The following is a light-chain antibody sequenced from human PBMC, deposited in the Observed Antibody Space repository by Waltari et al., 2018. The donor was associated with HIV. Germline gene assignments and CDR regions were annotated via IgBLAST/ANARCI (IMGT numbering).Light chain of an antibody. J-gene: IGKJ1*01. Sequence: IVMTLSPASLPVSLGERATITCQSSQCLLSSSNSKNNLAWYQQKPGQAPKLLIYCASTRQSGVPDRFRGSESGTDFTLTITRLQAEDVAVYYCQQCYSSPWTFGQGTKVELK. V-gene: IGKV4-1*01. CDR2: CAS. CDR1: QCLLSSSNSKNN. CDR3: QQCYSSPWT.